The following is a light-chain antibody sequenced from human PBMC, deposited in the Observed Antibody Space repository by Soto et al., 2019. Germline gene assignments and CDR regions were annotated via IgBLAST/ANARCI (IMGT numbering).Light chain of an antibody. CDR1: SSDVGGYNY. CDR2: EVS. J-gene: IGLJ2*01. V-gene: IGLV2-8*01. CDR3: SSYAGSNNGNVV. Sequence: QSALTQPPSASGSPGQSVTISCTGTSSDVGGYNYVSWYQQHPGKAPKLVIYEVSKRPSGVPDRFSGSKSGNTASLTVSGLQAEDEADYYCSSYAGSNNGNVVFGGGTQLTVL.